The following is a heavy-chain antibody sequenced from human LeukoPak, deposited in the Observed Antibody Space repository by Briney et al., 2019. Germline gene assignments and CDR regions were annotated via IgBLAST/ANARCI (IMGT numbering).Heavy chain of an antibody. V-gene: IGHV4-39*07. CDR1: GGSISSSSYY. J-gene: IGHJ3*02. CDR3: ARTYYYYGSGATGADAFDI. CDR2: IYYSGST. Sequence: SETLSLTCTVSGGSISSSSYYWGWIRQPPGKGLEWIGSIYYSGSTYYNPSLKSRVTISVDTSKNQFSLKLSSVTAADTAVYYCARTYYYYGSGATGADAFDIWGQGTMVTVSS. D-gene: IGHD3-10*01.